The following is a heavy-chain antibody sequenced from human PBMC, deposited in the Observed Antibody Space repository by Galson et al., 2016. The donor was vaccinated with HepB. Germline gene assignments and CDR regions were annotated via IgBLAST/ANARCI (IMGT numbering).Heavy chain of an antibody. V-gene: IGHV1-69*01. CDR3: ARDMHCGGDCYFDF. D-gene: IGHD2-21*02. Sequence: QSGAEVKRPGESLKISCKASGVTVNSYAFSWLRQAPGQGPEWMGGIVPISGKTKFAQSFEGRVTITADESTNTVYMELSSLRSEDTAVYYCARDMHCGGDCYFDFWGQGTLVTVSS. CDR1: GVTVNSYA. J-gene: IGHJ4*02. CDR2: IVPISGKT.